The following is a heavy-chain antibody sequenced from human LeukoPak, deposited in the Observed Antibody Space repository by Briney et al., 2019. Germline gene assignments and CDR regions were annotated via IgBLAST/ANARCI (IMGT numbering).Heavy chain of an antibody. CDR2: ISWNSGSI. Sequence: PGRSLRLSCAASGFTFDDYAMHWVRQAPGKGLEWVSGISWNSGSIGYADSVKGRFTISRDNAKNSLYLQMNSLRAEDTALYYCAKAPINTIFGVVGPFDYWGQGTLVTVSS. D-gene: IGHD3-3*01. CDR1: GFTFDDYA. CDR3: AKAPINTIFGVVGPFDY. J-gene: IGHJ4*02. V-gene: IGHV3-9*01.